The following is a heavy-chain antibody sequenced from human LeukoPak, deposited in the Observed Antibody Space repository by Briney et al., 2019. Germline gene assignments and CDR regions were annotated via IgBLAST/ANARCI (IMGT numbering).Heavy chain of an antibody. CDR2: MNPNSGNT. CDR3: ARARYCSSTSCYYFDY. CDR1: GGTFSSYA. V-gene: IGHV1-8*03. Sequence: GASVKVSCKASGGTFSSYAISWVRQATGQGLEWMGWMNPNSGNTGYAQKFQGRVTITRNTSISTAYMELSSLRSEDTAVYYCARARYCSSTSCYYFDYWGQGTLVTVSS. J-gene: IGHJ4*02. D-gene: IGHD2-2*01.